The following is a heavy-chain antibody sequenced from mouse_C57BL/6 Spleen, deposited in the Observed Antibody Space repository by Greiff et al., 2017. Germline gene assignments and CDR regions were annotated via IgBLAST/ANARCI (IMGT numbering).Heavy chain of an antibody. D-gene: IGHD1-1*01. V-gene: IGHV1-72*01. CDR2: IDPNSGGT. CDR3: ARHYYGSSYVWYFAV. Sequence: VKLQQPGAELVKPGASVKLSCKASGYTFTSYWMHWVKQRPGRGLEWIGRIDPNSGGTKYNEKFKSKATLTVDKPSSTAYMQLSSLTSEDSAVYYCARHYYGSSYVWYFAVWGKGTTVTVSA. CDR1: GYTFTSYW. J-gene: IGHJ1*03.